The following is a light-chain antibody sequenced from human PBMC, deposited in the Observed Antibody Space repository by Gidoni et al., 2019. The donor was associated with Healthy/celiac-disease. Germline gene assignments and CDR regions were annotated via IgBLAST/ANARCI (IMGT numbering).Light chain of an antibody. CDR3: QQYGSSPAVT. V-gene: IGKV3-20*01. CDR2: GAS. J-gene: IGKJ5*01. Sequence: EIVLTQSPGPLSLSPGERATLSCRASQSVSSSYLAWYQQKPGQAPRLLIYGASCRAAGIPDRCSGSGSGTDFTLTISRLEPEDFAVYYCQQYGSSPAVTFGQXTRLEIK. CDR1: QSVSSSY.